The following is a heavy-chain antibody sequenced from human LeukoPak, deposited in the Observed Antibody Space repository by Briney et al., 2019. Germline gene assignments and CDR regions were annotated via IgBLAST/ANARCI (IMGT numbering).Heavy chain of an antibody. CDR2: ISGSGDNT. CDR1: GFTFSSYS. CDR3: ARQGRGAFDI. Sequence: GGSLRLSCAASGFTFSSYSMSWVRQAPGEGLEWVSGISGSGDNTYYADSVKGRFNISRDSSKNTLYLQMSSLRVEDTAVYYCARQGRGAFDIWGQGTMVTVSS. J-gene: IGHJ3*02. V-gene: IGHV3-23*01. D-gene: IGHD3-10*01.